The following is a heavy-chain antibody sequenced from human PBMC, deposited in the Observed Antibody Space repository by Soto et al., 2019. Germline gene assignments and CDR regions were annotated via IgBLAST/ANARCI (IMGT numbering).Heavy chain of an antibody. CDR1: GFTFSTYE. Sequence: SGFTFSTYEMNWVRQAPGKGLEWVSYISTSGSTVYYADSVKGRFTISRDNTRNSLYLQMNSLRDEDTALYYCVRYCSTTLCNGVATRTFDYWGQGTLVTVSS. CDR2: ISTSGSTV. J-gene: IGHJ4*02. V-gene: IGHV3-48*03. D-gene: IGHD2-2*01. CDR3: VRYCSTTLCNGVATRTFDY.